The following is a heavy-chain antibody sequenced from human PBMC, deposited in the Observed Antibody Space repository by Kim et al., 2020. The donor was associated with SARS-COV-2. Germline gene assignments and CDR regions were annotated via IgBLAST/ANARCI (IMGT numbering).Heavy chain of an antibody. V-gene: IGHV3-48*03. CDR1: GFTFSSYE. Sequence: GGSLRLSCAASGFTFSSYEMNWVRQAPGKGLEWVSYISSSGSTIYYADSVKGRFTISRDNAKNSLYLQMNSLRAEDTAVYYCAITVSTKSFLWGMDVWGQGTTVTVSS. CDR2: ISSSGSTI. J-gene: IGHJ6*02. D-gene: IGHD3-3*01. CDR3: AITVSTKSFLWGMDV.